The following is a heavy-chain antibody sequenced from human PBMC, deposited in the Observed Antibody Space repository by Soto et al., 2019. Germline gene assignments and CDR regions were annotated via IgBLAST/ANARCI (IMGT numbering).Heavy chain of an antibody. D-gene: IGHD6-13*01. V-gene: IGHV3-23*01. Sequence: EVQLLESVGGLVQPGGSLRLSCAASGFTFSSYAMSWVRQAPGKGLAWVSAISGGTSSTYYADSVKGRFTISRDNSKNTLYLQMNSLRAEDTAVYYCAKERWAAAGTPTLDYWGQGTLVTVSS. CDR2: ISGGTSST. J-gene: IGHJ4*02. CDR1: GFTFSSYA. CDR3: AKERWAAAGTPTLDY.